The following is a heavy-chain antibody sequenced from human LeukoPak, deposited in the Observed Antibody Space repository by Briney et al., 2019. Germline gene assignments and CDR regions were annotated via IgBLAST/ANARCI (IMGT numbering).Heavy chain of an antibody. V-gene: IGHV3-73*01. Sequence: PGGSLRLSCAASGFPFSDSAMHWVRQASGKGLEWVGRIRTKRNNYATAYAASVRGRFTISRDDSKNTAFLQMSSLKTEDTAVYYCTGRDDYGDYWGQGIVVTVSS. CDR1: GFPFSDSA. CDR2: IRTKRNNYAT. CDR3: TGRDDYGDY. J-gene: IGHJ4*02.